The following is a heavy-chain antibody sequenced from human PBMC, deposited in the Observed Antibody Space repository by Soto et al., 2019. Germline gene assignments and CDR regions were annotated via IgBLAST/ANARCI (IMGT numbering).Heavy chain of an antibody. Sequence: QVQLVQSGAEVKKPGSSVKVSCKASGDTFSSYAISWVRQAPGQGLEWLGGIIPIFGTANYAQKFQGRVTITADDSTSTAYMELSSLRSEDTAVYYCARIGVLRGMDVWGKGTTVTVSS. CDR3: ARIGVLRGMDV. CDR1: GDTFSSYA. D-gene: IGHD3-10*01. CDR2: IIPIFGTA. J-gene: IGHJ6*04. V-gene: IGHV1-69*12.